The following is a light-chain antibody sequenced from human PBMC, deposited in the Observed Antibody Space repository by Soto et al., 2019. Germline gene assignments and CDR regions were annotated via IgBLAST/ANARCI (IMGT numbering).Light chain of an antibody. CDR2: AAS. J-gene: IGKJ5*01. V-gene: IGKV1-39*01. CDR1: QSISRY. CDR3: QQSYRALVT. Sequence: DIQMTQSPSSLSASLGDRVTITCRASQSISRYLNWYQQKPGKAPKLLIYAASSLQSGVPSRFSGSGSGTEFTLIISSLQPDDLATYYGQQSYRALVTFGQGTRLEIK.